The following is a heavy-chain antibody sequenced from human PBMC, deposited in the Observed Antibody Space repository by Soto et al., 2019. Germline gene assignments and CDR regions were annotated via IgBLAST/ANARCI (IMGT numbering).Heavy chain of an antibody. CDR1: GGSISNGGYY. CDR3: AGETGGSYFDP. D-gene: IGHD3-10*01. Sequence: QVQLQESGPGLVKPSETLSLTCTVSGGSISNGGYYWSWIRQAPGQGLEWIGYMYDTRSANYNPSRKSRVTMSVDTSKSQFSLKLRSVTAADTAVYYCAGETGGSYFDPWGQGALVTVSS. CDR2: MYDTRSA. V-gene: IGHV4-61*08. J-gene: IGHJ5*02.